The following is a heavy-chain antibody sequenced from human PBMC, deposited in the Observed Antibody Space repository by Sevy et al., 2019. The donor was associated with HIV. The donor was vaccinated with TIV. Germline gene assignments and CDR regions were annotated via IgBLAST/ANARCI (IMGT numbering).Heavy chain of an antibody. Sequence: GGSLRLSCAASGFTFSSYAMHWVRQAPGKGLEWVAVISYDGSNKYYEDSVKGRFTISRDNSKNTLYLQMNSLRAEDTAVYYCARDRYDSSGGYYYYGMDVWGQGTTVTVSS. CDR3: ARDRYDSSGGYYYYGMDV. J-gene: IGHJ6*02. D-gene: IGHD3-22*01. CDR2: ISYDGSNK. V-gene: IGHV3-30-3*01. CDR1: GFTFSSYA.